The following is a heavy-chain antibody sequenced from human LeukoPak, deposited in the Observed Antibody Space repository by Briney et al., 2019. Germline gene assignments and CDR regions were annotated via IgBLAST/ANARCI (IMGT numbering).Heavy chain of an antibody. Sequence: GVSLRLSCAASGFTFRTYAIHWVRQAPGKGLEYVSGISGNGGSTYYANSVKGRFTISRDNSKNTLYLQMGSLRVEDMAVYYCARQAAGVVYWGQGTLVTVSS. CDR1: GFTFRTYA. D-gene: IGHD6-13*01. CDR2: ISGNGGST. V-gene: IGHV3-64*01. CDR3: ARQAAGVVY. J-gene: IGHJ4*02.